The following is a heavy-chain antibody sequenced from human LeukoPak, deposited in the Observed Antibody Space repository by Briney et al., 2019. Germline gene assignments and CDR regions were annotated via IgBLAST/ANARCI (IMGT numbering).Heavy chain of an antibody. CDR3: ARDLVVVPAAAHYYYYYYGMDV. CDR1: GYTFTSYG. Sequence: ASVKVSCKASGYTFTSYGISWVRQAPGQGLEWMGWISAYNGNTNYAQKLQGRVTMTTDTSTSTAYMGLRSLRSDDTAVYYCARDLVVVPAAAHYYYYYYGMDVWGQGTTVTVSS. J-gene: IGHJ6*02. CDR2: ISAYNGNT. V-gene: IGHV1-18*01. D-gene: IGHD2-2*01.